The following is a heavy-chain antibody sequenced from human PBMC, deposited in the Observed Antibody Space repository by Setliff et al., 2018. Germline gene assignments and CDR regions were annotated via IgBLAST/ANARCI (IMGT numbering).Heavy chain of an antibody. D-gene: IGHD3-16*01. CDR3: ARDLGNWFDP. CDR2: IYNSDSR. J-gene: IGHJ5*01. V-gene: IGHV3-53*01. Sequence: PGESLKISCAVSGLIVSDIHMTWVRQTPGKRLEWLSVIYNSDSRYYADSVKGRFTTSRDDSKNTLYLQMNNLRAEDTAIYYCARDLGNWFDPWGQGTLVTVSS. CDR1: GLIVSDIH.